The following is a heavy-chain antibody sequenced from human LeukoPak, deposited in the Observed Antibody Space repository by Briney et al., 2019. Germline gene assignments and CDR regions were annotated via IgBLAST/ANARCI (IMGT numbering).Heavy chain of an antibody. Sequence: ASVKLSLTPSGYTFPGYCLHRVRQAPGQGLEWMGWINPNSGGTNYAQKFQGRVTMTRDTSISTAYMELSRLRSDDTAVYYCARMIYYDSSGYIGDWGQGTLVTVSS. J-gene: IGHJ4*02. CDR3: ARMIYYDSSGYIGD. D-gene: IGHD3-22*01. V-gene: IGHV1-2*02. CDR1: GYTFPGYC. CDR2: INPNSGGT.